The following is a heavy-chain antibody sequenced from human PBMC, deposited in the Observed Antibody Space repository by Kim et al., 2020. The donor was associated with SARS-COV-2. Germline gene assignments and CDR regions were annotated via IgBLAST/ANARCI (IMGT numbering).Heavy chain of an antibody. CDR3: ARGYSGVPNRWKGNWVRDYYYGMDV. Sequence: SETLSLTCAVYGGSFSGYYWSWIRQPPGKGLEWIGEINHSGSTNYNPSLKSRVTISVDTSKNQFSLKLSSVTAADTAVYYCARGYSGVPNRWKGNWVRDYYYGMDVWGQGTTVTVSS. D-gene: IGHD1-26*01. CDR2: INHSGST. V-gene: IGHV4-34*01. CDR1: GGSFSGYY. J-gene: IGHJ6*02.